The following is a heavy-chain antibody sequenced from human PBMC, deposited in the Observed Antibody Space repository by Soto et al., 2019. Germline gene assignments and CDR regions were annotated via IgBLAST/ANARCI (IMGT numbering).Heavy chain of an antibody. Sequence: GGSLRLSCAASGFTFSSYAMSWVRQAPGKGLEWVSAISGSGGSTYYADSVKGRFTISRDNSKNTLYLQMNSLRAEDTAVYYCAKSQPRDIVVVVAARNFDYWGQGTMVTV. CDR1: GFTFSSYA. V-gene: IGHV3-23*01. D-gene: IGHD2-15*01. CDR3: AKSQPRDIVVVVAARNFDY. J-gene: IGHJ4*02. CDR2: ISGSGGST.